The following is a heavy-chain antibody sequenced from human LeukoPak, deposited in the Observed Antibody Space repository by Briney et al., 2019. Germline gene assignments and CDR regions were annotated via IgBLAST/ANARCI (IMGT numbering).Heavy chain of an antibody. D-gene: IGHD4-17*01. Sequence: GGSLRLSCAASGFTFSDYYMSWIRQAPGKGLEWVSDISSRSSYTSYADSVKGRFTISRDNAKSSLYLQMNTLRAEDTAVYYCARGELTVYGDPAYFDNWGQGTLVTVSS. CDR1: GFTFSDYY. J-gene: IGHJ4*02. V-gene: IGHV3-11*06. CDR2: ISSRSSYT. CDR3: ARGELTVYGDPAYFDN.